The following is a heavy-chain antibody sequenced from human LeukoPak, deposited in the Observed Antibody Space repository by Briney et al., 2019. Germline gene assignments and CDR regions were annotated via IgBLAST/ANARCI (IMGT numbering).Heavy chain of an antibody. J-gene: IGHJ3*02. CDR1: GYTFNSNG. Sequence: ASVKVSCKTSGYTFNSNGISWVRQAPGQGLEWMGWISAYNGNTKNAQNFQGRVTMTTDTSTSTAYMELRSQRSDDTAMYYCTRAASGAGRFRAFEIWGQGTMVTVSS. D-gene: IGHD3-10*01. CDR3: TRAASGAGRFRAFEI. V-gene: IGHV1-18*01. CDR2: ISAYNGNT.